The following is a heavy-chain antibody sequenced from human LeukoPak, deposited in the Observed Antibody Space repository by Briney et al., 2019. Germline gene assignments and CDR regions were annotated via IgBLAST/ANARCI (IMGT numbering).Heavy chain of an antibody. CDR2: ISGSGGST. CDR1: GFTFSNYG. Sequence: QAGGSLRLSCAASGFTFSNYGMSWVRQAPGKGLEWASAISGSGGSTYYADSVKGRFTISRDNSKNTLYLQMNSLRAEDTAVYFCAKDYAFRVAAAGFDYWGQGTLVTVSS. CDR3: AKDYAFRVAAAGFDY. J-gene: IGHJ4*02. D-gene: IGHD6-13*01. V-gene: IGHV3-23*01.